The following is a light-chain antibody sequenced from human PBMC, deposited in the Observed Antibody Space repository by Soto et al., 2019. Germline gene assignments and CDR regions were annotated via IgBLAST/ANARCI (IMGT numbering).Light chain of an antibody. Sequence: DIQMTQSPSTLSASVGDTVTITCRASESIDSWLAWYQHKAGKAPKLLIYKTSNLQSGVPSRFSGSGFGTEFTLTISSLQPDDFATYYCQQYSSFPWTFGQGTKVDIK. CDR3: QQYSSFPWT. CDR1: ESIDSW. V-gene: IGKV1-5*03. CDR2: KTS. J-gene: IGKJ1*01.